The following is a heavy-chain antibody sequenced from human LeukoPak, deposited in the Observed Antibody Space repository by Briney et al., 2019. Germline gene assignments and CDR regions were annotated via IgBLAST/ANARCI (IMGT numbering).Heavy chain of an antibody. D-gene: IGHD3-10*01. CDR3: ARHRYYGSGSHYNPRYYYYYMDV. V-gene: IGHV4-34*01. CDR1: GGSFSGYY. CDR2: INHSGST. J-gene: IGHJ6*03. Sequence: SETLSLTCAVYGGSFSGYYWSWIRQPPGKGLEWIGEINHSGSTNYNPSLKSRVTISVDTSKNQFSLKLSSVTAADTAVYYCARHRYYGSGSHYNPRYYYYYMDVWGKGTTVTISS.